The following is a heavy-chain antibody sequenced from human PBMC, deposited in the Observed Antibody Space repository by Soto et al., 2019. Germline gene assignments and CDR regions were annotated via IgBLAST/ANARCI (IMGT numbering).Heavy chain of an antibody. CDR2: ISWDGGST. CDR1: GFTFDDYA. D-gene: IGHD6-25*01. J-gene: IGHJ6*02. CDR3: AKDIKGPADYYYYGMDV. Sequence: PGGSLRLSCAASGFTFDDYAMHWVRQAPGKGLEWVSLISWDGGSTYYADSVEGRFTISRDNSKNSLYLQMNSLRAEDTALYYCAKDIKGPADYYYYGMDVWGQGTTVTVSS. V-gene: IGHV3-43D*04.